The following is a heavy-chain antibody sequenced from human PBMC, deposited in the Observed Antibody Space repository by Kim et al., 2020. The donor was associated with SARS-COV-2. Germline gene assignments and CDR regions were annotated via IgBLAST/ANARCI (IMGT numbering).Heavy chain of an antibody. CDR1: GFTFGDYA. CDR3: TRESFGIAVAGTGDYYYYGMDV. J-gene: IGHJ6*02. CDR2: IRSKAYGGTT. Sequence: GGSLRLSCTASGFTFGDYAMSWVRQAPGKGLEWVGFIRSKAYGGTTEYAASVKGRFTISRDDYKSIAYLQMNSLKTEDTAVYYCTRESFGIAVAGTGDYYYYGMDVWGQGTTVTVSS. D-gene: IGHD6-19*01. V-gene: IGHV3-49*04.